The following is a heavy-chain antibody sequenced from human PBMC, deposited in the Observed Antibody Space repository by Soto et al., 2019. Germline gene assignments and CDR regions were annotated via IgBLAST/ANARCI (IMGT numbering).Heavy chain of an antibody. CDR3: AMVDVYVTPSPQDV. CDR2: INTYNGNT. Sequence: ASVKVSCKASGYTFTSSGISWVRQAPGQGLEWMGWINTYNGNTNYAQNVQGRVTLTTDTSTSTAYMELRSLRSNDTAIYYCAMVDVYVTPSPQDVWGQGTTVTVSS. V-gene: IGHV1-18*01. J-gene: IGHJ6*02. CDR1: GYTFTSSG. D-gene: IGHD3-16*01.